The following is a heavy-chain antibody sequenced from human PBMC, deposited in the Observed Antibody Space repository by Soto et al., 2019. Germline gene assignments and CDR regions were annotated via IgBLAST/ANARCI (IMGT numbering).Heavy chain of an antibody. CDR3: ARDPRHQGAGLFDY. CDR2: ISSSGSTI. D-gene: IGHD1-26*01. Sequence: PGGSLRLSCAASGFTFGDYYMSWIRQAPGKGLEWVSYISSSGSTIYYADSVKGRFTISRDNAKNSLYLQINSLRAEDTAVYYCARDPRHQGAGLFDYWGQGTLVTVSS. V-gene: IGHV3-11*01. CDR1: GFTFGDYY. J-gene: IGHJ4*02.